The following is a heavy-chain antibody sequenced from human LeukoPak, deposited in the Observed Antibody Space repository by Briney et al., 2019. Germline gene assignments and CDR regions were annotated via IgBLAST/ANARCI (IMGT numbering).Heavy chain of an antibody. CDR2: INHSGST. Sequence: SETLSLTCAVYGGSFSGYYWSWIRQPPGKGLEWIGEINHSGSTNYNPSLKSRVTISVDTSKNQFSLKLSSVTAADTAVYYCARSIVVVPAAIQDNILTGSGAFDIWGQGTMVTVSS. CDR1: GGSFSGYY. CDR3: ARSIVVVPAAIQDNILTGSGAFDI. V-gene: IGHV4-34*01. D-gene: IGHD2-2*02. J-gene: IGHJ3*02.